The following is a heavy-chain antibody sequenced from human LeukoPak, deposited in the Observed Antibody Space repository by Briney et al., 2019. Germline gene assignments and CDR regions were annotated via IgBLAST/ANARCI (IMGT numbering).Heavy chain of an antibody. D-gene: IGHD1-1*01. CDR2: IYYSGST. J-gene: IGHJ4*02. CDR1: GGSISSSSYY. V-gene: IGHV4-39*07. Sequence: SETPSLTCTVSGGSISSSSYYWGWIRQPPGKGLEWIGSIYYSGSTYYNPSLKSRVTISVDTSKNQFSLKLSSVTAEDTAVYYCAKDYNWNDFFDYWGQGTLVTVSS. CDR3: AKDYNWNDFFDY.